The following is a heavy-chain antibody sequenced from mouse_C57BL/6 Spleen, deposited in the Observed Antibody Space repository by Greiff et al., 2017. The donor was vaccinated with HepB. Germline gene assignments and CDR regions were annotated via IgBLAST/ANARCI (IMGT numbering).Heavy chain of an antibody. D-gene: IGHD4-1*01. Sequence: VQLKESGAELVKPGASVKLSCTASGFNIKDYYMHWVKQRTEQGLEWIGRIDPEDGETKYAPKFQGKATITADTSSNTTYLQLSSLTSEDTAVYYCARSLDSTGTCELFAYWGQGTLVTVSA. J-gene: IGHJ3*01. V-gene: IGHV14-2*01. CDR1: GFNIKDYY. CDR2: IDPEDGET. CDR3: ARSLDSTGTCELFAY.